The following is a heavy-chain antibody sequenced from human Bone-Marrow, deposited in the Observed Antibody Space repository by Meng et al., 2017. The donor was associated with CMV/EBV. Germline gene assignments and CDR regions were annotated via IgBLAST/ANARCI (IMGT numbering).Heavy chain of an antibody. J-gene: IGHJ4*02. V-gene: IGHV3-7*03. D-gene: IGHD3-3*01. CDR3: ARDKGRDDFWSGYYWVFDY. Sequence: GESLKISCAASGFTFSSYWMSWVRQAPGKGLEWVANIKQDGSEKYYVDSVKGRFTISRDNAKNSLYLQMNSLRAEDTAVYYCARDKGRDDFWSGYYWVFDYWGQGTLVTVSS. CDR1: GFTFSSYW. CDR2: IKQDGSEK.